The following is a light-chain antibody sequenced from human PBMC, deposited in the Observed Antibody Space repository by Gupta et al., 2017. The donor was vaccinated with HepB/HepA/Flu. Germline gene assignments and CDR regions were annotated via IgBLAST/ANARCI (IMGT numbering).Light chain of an antibody. CDR3: RQALQTRIT. V-gene: IGKV2-28*01. Sequence: DIVMTQSPLSLPVTPGEPASISCRSNQSLLHSNGYNYLDWYLQKPGQSPQLLIYLGSNRASGVPDRFSGSGSGTDFTLKISRVEAEDVGVYYCRQALQTRITFGQGTRLEIK. J-gene: IGKJ5*01. CDR1: QSLLHSNGYNY. CDR2: LGS.